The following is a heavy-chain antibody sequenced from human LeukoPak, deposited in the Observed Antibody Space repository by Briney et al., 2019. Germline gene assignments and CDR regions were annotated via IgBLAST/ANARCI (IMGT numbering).Heavy chain of an antibody. CDR1: GFTFSSYA. CDR2: ISGSGGST. D-gene: IGHD3-3*01. V-gene: IGHV3-23*01. CDR3: VRDHGWSFDL. J-gene: IGHJ4*02. Sequence: RPGGSLRLSCAASGFTFSSYAMSWVRQAPGKGLEWVSAISGSGGSTYYADSVKGRFTISRDNANNSLYLHVNSLRDEDTAVYYCVRDHGWSFDLWGQGALVTVSS.